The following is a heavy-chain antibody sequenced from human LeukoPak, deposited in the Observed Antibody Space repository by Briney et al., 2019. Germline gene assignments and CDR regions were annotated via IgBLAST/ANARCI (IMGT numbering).Heavy chain of an antibody. J-gene: IGHJ6*02. Sequence: GGSLRLSCAGSGFTFSSYAMSWVRQAPGKGLEWVSDIRVSGGSTYYADSVKGRLTISRDNSKNTLYLQMNSLRAEDTAVYYCAKVMTTVISYYYYAMDVWGQGTTVTVSS. D-gene: IGHD4-17*01. CDR3: AKVMTTVISYYYYAMDV. CDR1: GFTFSSYA. CDR2: IRVSGGST. V-gene: IGHV3-23*01.